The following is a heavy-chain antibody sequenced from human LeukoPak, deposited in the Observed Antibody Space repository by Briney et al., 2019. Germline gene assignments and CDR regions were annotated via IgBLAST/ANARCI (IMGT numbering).Heavy chain of an antibody. CDR2: VDGSGDTI. V-gene: IGHV3-48*02. CDR1: GFTFSDYS. CDR3: SRRFDC. J-gene: IGHJ4*02. Sequence: GESLRLSCAASGFTFSDYSMNWVRQAPGKGLEWVSYVDGSGDTIYYADSVKGRFTISRDNAKNSLDLQMNSLRDEVTAVYYCSRRFDCWGQGTLVTVSS.